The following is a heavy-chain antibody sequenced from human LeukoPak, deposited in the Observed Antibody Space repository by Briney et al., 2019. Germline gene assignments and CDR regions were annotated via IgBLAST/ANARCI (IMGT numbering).Heavy chain of an antibody. CDR1: GFTFSSYG. Sequence: GGSLRLSCAASGFTFSSYGMHWVRQAPGKGLEWVAFIRYDGSNKYYADSVKGRFTISRDNSKNTLYLQMNSLRAEDTAVNYCAKDMYYDILTGNTGDYWGQGTLVTVSS. CDR2: IRYDGSNK. D-gene: IGHD3-9*01. V-gene: IGHV3-30*02. J-gene: IGHJ4*02. CDR3: AKDMYYDILTGNTGDY.